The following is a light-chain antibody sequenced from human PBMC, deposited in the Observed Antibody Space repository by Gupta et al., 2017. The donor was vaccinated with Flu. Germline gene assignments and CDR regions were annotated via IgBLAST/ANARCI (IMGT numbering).Light chain of an antibody. V-gene: IGLV1-40*01. CDR1: SYTNVGTYD. J-gene: IGLJ3*02. CDR2: GDN. CDR3: SSCDSNLSGAV. Sequence: TATSNARSYTNVGTYDVYWYQHLPGTAPKLLIYGDNHRPSGVPDRFSGSNSATSASLAISGLQAEDEAVYYCSSCDSNLSGAVFGGGTKLTVL.